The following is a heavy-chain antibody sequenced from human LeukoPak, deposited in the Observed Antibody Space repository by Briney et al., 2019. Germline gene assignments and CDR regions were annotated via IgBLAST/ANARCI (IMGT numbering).Heavy chain of an antibody. V-gene: IGHV3-33*01. D-gene: IGHD3-10*01. CDR1: GFTFSSYG. Sequence: QTGGSLRLSCAASGFTFSSYGMHWVRQAPGKGLEWVAAIWYDGSNKYYADSVKGRFTISRDDSKNTLYLQMNSLRAEDTAVYYCARGSTMVSDYWGQGTLVTVSS. J-gene: IGHJ4*02. CDR2: IWYDGSNK. CDR3: ARGSTMVSDY.